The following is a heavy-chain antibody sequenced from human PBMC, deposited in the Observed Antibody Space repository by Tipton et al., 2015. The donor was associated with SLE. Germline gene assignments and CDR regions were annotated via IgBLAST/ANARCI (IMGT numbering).Heavy chain of an antibody. CDR3: VRLELPATKADY. V-gene: IGHV4-61*02. Sequence: TLSLTCTVSDYSITTGFFWGWLRQPAGKGLEWIGRIYPTGSSGNTNYNPSLESRVTISLDTSKNQFSLKLTSVTAADTAVYYCVRLELPATKADYWGPGTLVTVSS. CDR1: DYSITTGFF. D-gene: IGHD5-24*01. CDR2: IYPTGSSGNT. J-gene: IGHJ4*02.